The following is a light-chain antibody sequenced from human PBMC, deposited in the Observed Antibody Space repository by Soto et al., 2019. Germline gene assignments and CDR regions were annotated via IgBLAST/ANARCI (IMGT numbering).Light chain of an antibody. V-gene: IGLV1-44*01. CDR1: SSNIGSNS. Sequence: QSVLTQPPSASGTPGQRVTISCSGSSSNIGSNSVNWYQQVPGTAPKLLIYSTNQRPSGVPDRFSGSKSDTSASLAISGLQSEDEADYYCAAWDDSLNGEVVFGGGTKVDRP. J-gene: IGLJ2*01. CDR2: STN. CDR3: AAWDDSLNGEVV.